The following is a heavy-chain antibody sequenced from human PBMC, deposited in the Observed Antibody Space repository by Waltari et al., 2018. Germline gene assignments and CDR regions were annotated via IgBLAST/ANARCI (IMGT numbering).Heavy chain of an antibody. D-gene: IGHD2-21*01. CDR3: ARDYHKTKPYWGY. Sequence: QVQLVQSGAEVKKPGASVKVSCKASGYTFTSYDIHWVRQATGQGLEWVGWMNPNSGNTDYAQRFQVRVTMTRSTSISTAYMELSGLRSEDTAVYYCARDYHKTKPYWGYWGQGTLVTVSS. J-gene: IGHJ4*02. CDR1: GYTFTSYD. CDR2: MNPNSGNT. V-gene: IGHV1-8*01.